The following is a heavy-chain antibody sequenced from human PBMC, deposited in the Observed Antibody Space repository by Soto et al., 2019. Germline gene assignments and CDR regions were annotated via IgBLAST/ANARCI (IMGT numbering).Heavy chain of an antibody. J-gene: IGHJ4*02. CDR2: ISYDGSNK. Sequence: QVQLVESGGGVVQPGRSLRLSCAASGFTFSSYAMHWVRQAPGKGLEWVAVISYDGSNKYYADSVKGRFTISRDNSKNTLYLQMNSLRAEDTAVYYCARDSSGWFDYWGQGTLVTVSS. CDR1: GFTFSSYA. CDR3: ARDSSGWFDY. D-gene: IGHD6-19*01. V-gene: IGHV3-30-3*01.